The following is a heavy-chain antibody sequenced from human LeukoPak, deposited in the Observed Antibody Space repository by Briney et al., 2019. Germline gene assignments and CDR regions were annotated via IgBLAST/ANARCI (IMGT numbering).Heavy chain of an antibody. J-gene: IGHJ5*02. CDR3: ARGQYYYDSSGYYWFDP. D-gene: IGHD3-22*01. CDR2: INPSGGST. CDR1: GYTFTRYY. V-gene: IGHV1-46*01. Sequence: GASVRVSCKASGYTFTRYYMHWARQAPGQGLELMGIINPSGGSTSYAQKFQGRVTMTRDTSTSTVYMELSSLRSEDTAVYYCARGQYYYDSSGYYWFDPWGQGTLVTVS.